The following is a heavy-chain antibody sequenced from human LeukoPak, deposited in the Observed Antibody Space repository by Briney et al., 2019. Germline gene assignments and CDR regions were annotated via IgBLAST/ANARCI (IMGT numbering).Heavy chain of an antibody. D-gene: IGHD1-26*01. Sequence: GGSLRLSCVASGFIVSNNYMSWVRQAPGKGLEWVSVIYSSGPIFYADSVKGRFTISRENAKNSLYLQMNNLRAEDTAVYYCARQMTPHGNFDYWGQGTLVTVSS. V-gene: IGHV3-53*01. J-gene: IGHJ4*02. CDR1: GFIVSNNY. CDR3: ARQMTPHGNFDY. CDR2: IYSSGPI.